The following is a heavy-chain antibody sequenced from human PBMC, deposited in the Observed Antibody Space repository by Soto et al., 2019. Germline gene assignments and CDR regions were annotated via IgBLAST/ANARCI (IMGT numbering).Heavy chain of an antibody. V-gene: IGHV4-31*03. D-gene: IGHD3-22*01. J-gene: IGHJ6*02. Sequence: SETLSLTCTVSGGSISSGGYYWSWIRQHPGKGLEWIGYIYYSGSTYYNPSLKSRVTISVDTSKNQFSLKLSSVTAADTAVYYCARVSDHSSGYYMPDYGMDVWGQGTTVTVSS. CDR2: IYYSGST. CDR3: ARVSDHSSGYYMPDYGMDV. CDR1: GGSISSGGYY.